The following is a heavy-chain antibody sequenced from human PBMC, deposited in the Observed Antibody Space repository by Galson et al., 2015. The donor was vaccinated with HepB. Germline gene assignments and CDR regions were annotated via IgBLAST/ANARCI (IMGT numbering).Heavy chain of an antibody. CDR3: ASGRILEWELLPGYYYYGMDV. J-gene: IGHJ6*02. D-gene: IGHD1-26*01. V-gene: IGHV1-69*13. CDR2: IIPIFGTA. CDR1: GGTFSSYA. Sequence: SVKVSCKASGGTFSSYAISWVRQAPGQGLEWMGGIIPIFGTANYAQKFQGRVTITADESTSTAYMELSSLRSEDTAVYYCASGRILEWELLPGYYYYGMDVWGQGTMVTVSS.